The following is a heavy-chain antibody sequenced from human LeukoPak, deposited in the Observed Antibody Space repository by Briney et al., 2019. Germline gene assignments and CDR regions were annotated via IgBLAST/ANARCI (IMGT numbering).Heavy chain of an antibody. CDR2: IKSKACSGTT. D-gene: IGHD5-24*01. V-gene: IGHV3-49*04. CDR1: GFTFGDYD. Sequence: GGSLTLSCTASGFTFGDYDMSWVRQAPGKGLEWIGCIKSKACSGTTEYAASVKGRVIISRDDSKSIAYLQMNSLKTEETAVYYCTRVRDVGWDYFDYWGQGTLVTVSS. J-gene: IGHJ4*02. CDR3: TRVRDVGWDYFDY.